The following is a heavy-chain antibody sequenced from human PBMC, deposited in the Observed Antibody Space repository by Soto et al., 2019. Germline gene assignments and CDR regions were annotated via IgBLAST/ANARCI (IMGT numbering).Heavy chain of an antibody. CDR3: ASEDASVGATTDY. J-gene: IGHJ4*02. V-gene: IGHV4-39*01. CDR1: GGSISSSSYY. CDR2: IYYSGST. Sequence: PSETLSLTCTVSGGSISSSSYYWGWIRQPPGKGLEWIGSIYYSGSTYYNPSLKSRVTISVDTSKNQFSLKLSSVTAADTAVYYCASEDASVGATTDYWGQGTLVTVSS. D-gene: IGHD1-26*01.